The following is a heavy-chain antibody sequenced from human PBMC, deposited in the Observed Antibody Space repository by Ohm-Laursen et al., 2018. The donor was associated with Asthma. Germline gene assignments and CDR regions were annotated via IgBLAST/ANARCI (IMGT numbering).Heavy chain of an antibody. D-gene: IGHD6-13*01. J-gene: IGHJ4*02. CDR3: TSHGIAAADY. CDR2: IRSKAYGGTT. CDR1: GFTFGDYA. Sequence: RSLRLSCAASGFTFGDYAISWFRQAPGKGLEWVGFIRSKAYGGTTEYAASVKGRFTISRDDSKSIAYLQMNSLKTEDTAVYYCTSHGIAAADYWGQGTLVTVSS. V-gene: IGHV3-49*03.